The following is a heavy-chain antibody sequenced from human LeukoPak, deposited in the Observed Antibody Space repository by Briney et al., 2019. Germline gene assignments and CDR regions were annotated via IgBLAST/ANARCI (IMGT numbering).Heavy chain of an antibody. CDR1: GGSISSYY. J-gene: IGHJ6*02. CDR2: IYYSGST. D-gene: IGHD4-17*01. Sequence: PSETLSLTCTVSGGSISSYYWSWIRQPPVKGLEWIGYIYYSGSTNYNPSLKSRVTISVDTSKNQFSLKLSSVTAADTAVYYCAREYGDSRGDYYYGMDVWGQGTTVTVSS. V-gene: IGHV4-59*01. CDR3: AREYGDSRGDYYYGMDV.